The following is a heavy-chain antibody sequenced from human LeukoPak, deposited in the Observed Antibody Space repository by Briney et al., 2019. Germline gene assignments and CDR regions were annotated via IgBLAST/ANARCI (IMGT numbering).Heavy chain of an antibody. CDR3: ARGEIPFDY. CDR1: GFTFSSYS. V-gene: IGHV3-21*04. J-gene: IGHJ4*02. CDR2: ITTSSNYI. Sequence: PGGSLRLSCAASGFTFSSYSMTWVRQAPGKGLEWVSSITTSSNYIDYADSVKGRFTISRDNAKNSLYLQMNSLRAEDTALYYCARGEIPFDYWGQGTLVTVSS. D-gene: IGHD1-26*01.